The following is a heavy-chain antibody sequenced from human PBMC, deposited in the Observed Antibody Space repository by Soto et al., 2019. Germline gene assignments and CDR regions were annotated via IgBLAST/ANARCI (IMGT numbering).Heavy chain of an antibody. CDR3: ARDGGIWGSYRLPYFQH. V-gene: IGHV4-59*01. CDR2: IYYSGST. CDR1: GGSISSYY. J-gene: IGHJ1*01. Sequence: SQTLSLTCTVSGGSISSYYWSWIRQPPGKGLEWIGYIYYSGSTNYNPSLKSRVTISVDTSKNQFSLKLSSVTAADTAVYYCARDGGIWGSYRLPYFQHWGQGTLVTVSS. D-gene: IGHD3-16*02.